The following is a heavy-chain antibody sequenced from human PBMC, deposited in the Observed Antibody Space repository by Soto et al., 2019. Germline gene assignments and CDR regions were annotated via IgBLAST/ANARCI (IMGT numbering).Heavy chain of an antibody. D-gene: IGHD6-13*01. CDR3: AKDRAAAGYYYYYGMDV. Sequence: PGGSLRLSCAASGFSFSNYGMHWVRLAPGRGLEWVAVISYDGSTKYYGDSVKGRFTISRDNSINTLYLQMNSLRAEDTAVYYCAKDRAAAGYYYYYGMDVWGQGTTVTVSS. J-gene: IGHJ6*02. V-gene: IGHV3-30*18. CDR2: ISYDGSTK. CDR1: GFSFSNYG.